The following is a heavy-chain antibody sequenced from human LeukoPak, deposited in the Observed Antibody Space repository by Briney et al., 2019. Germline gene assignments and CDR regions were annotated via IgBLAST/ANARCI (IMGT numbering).Heavy chain of an antibody. CDR3: ARDSVHGYYDSSGYSAPFDY. CDR1: GFTFSSYW. Sequence: GGSLRLSCAASGFTFSSYWMSWVRKAQGKGLEWVATINQDGSEKYYVDSVKGRFTISRDNAKNSLYLQMNSLRAEDTAVYYCARDSVHGYYDSSGYSAPFDYWGQGTLVTVSS. CDR2: INQDGSEK. J-gene: IGHJ4*02. D-gene: IGHD3-22*01. V-gene: IGHV3-7*01.